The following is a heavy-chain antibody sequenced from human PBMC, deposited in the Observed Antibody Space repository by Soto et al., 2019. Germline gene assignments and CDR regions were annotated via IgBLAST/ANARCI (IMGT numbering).Heavy chain of an antibody. CDR1: GFTISSYS. Sequence: EVQLVESEGGLVKPGGSLRLSCAASGFTISSYSMNWVRQAPGKGLEWVSSISSSSSYIYYADSVKGRFTISRDNAKNSLYLQMNSLRAEDTAVYYCARDNGYSYGPDYYYYGMDVWGQGTTVTVSS. D-gene: IGHD5-18*01. CDR2: ISSSSSYI. CDR3: ARDNGYSYGPDYYYYGMDV. V-gene: IGHV3-21*01. J-gene: IGHJ6*02.